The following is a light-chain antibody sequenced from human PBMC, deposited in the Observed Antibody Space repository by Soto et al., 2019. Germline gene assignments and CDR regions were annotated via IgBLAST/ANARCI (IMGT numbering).Light chain of an antibody. Sequence: QSVLTQPPSVSGAPGQGVTISCTGSSSNTGAGYDVHWYQQLPGAAPKLLIFGNDNRPSGVPDRFSGSRSGTSASLAITGLQAEDEADYYCQSYDRSLSGSVFGAGTQLTVL. J-gene: IGLJ7*01. CDR3: QSYDRSLSGSV. V-gene: IGLV1-40*01. CDR2: GND. CDR1: SSNTGAGYD.